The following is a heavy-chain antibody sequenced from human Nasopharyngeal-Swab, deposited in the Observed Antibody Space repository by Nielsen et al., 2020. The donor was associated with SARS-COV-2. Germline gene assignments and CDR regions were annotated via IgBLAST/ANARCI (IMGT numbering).Heavy chain of an antibody. Sequence: GESLKTPRKGVGYDFTIYWIGWVRQMHGKGLEWMGITHPGDSDTKYSPSFQGQVAISADKSMGTAYLQWSSLKASDTAMYYCARVRGFSYGNYYYGMDVWGQGTTVTVSS. CDR3: ARVRGFSYGNYYYGMDV. CDR1: GYDFTIYW. V-gene: IGHV5-51*01. J-gene: IGHJ6*02. CDR2: THPGDSDT. D-gene: IGHD5-18*01.